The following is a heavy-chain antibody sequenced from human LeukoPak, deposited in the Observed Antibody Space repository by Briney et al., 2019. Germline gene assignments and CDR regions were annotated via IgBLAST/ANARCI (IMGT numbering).Heavy chain of an antibody. CDR3: AKENDYGDYGRFGAFDI. CDR1: GYTLTELS. D-gene: IGHD4-17*01. V-gene: IGHV1-24*01. Sequence: ASVKVSCKVSGYTLTELSMHLVRQAPGKGLEWMGSFDPEDGETIYAQKFQGRVTMTEDTSTDTAYMELSSLRSEDTAVYYCAKENDYGDYGRFGAFDIWGQGTMVTVSS. CDR2: FDPEDGET. J-gene: IGHJ3*02.